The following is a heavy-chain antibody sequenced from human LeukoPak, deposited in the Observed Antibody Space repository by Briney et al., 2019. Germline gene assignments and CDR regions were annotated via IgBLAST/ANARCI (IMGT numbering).Heavy chain of an antibody. V-gene: IGHV1-46*01. J-gene: IGHJ5*02. CDR1: GYTFTSYY. CDR2: INPSGGST. Sequence: ASVKVSCKASGYTFTSYYMHWVRQAPGQGLEWMGIINPSGGSTSYAQKFQDRVTTTRDTSTSTVYMELSSLRSEDTAVYYCARDLDILTGYYKPNNWFDPWGQGTLVTVSS. D-gene: IGHD3-9*01. CDR3: ARDLDILTGYYKPNNWFDP.